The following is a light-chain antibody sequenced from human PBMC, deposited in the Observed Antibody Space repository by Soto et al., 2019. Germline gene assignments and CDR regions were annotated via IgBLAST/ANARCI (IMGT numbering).Light chain of an antibody. CDR2: DVS. CDR3: CSYAGTYSYV. CDR1: NNDVGGYNY. J-gene: IGLJ1*01. Sequence: QSALTQPRSVSGPPGQSVTISCTGTNNDVGGYNYVSWYQQHPGKAPKLMIYDVSKRPSGVPDRFSGSKSGNTASLTISGLHAEDEADYYCCSYAGTYSYVFGTGTKLTVL. V-gene: IGLV2-11*01.